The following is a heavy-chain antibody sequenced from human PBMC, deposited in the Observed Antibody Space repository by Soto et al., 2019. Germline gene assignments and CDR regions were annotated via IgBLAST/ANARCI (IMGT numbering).Heavy chain of an antibody. CDR3: AAPPDYYDSSGYFDY. V-gene: IGHV1-58*01. D-gene: IGHD3-22*01. Sequence: ASVKVSCKASGFTFTSSAVQWVRQARGQRLEWIGWIVVGSGNTNYAQKFQERVTITRDMSTSTAYMELSSLRSEDTAVYYCAAPPDYYDSSGYFDYWGQGTLVTVSS. CDR1: GFTFTSSA. CDR2: IVVGSGNT. J-gene: IGHJ4*02.